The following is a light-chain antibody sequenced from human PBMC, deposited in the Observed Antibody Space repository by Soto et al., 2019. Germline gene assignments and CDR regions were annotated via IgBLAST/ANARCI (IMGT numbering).Light chain of an antibody. J-gene: IGKJ1*01. Sequence: EVVLTQSPGTLSLSAGERATLSCRASQSVYSDYLAWYQQKPGQAPRLLIYGTSTRATGTPDRFSGSGSGTDFTLTISRLEPEDFAVYFCQQYGRPPKTFGLGTKVDIK. CDR1: QSVYSDY. CDR3: QQYGRPPKT. CDR2: GTS. V-gene: IGKV3-20*01.